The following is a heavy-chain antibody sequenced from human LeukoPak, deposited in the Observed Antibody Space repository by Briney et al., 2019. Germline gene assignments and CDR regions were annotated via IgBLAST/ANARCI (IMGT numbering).Heavy chain of an antibody. J-gene: IGHJ6*02. CDR2: ISSSGSTI. V-gene: IGHV3-11*01. CDR1: GFTFSDYY. D-gene: IGHD2-2*01. CDR3: ARDTSYYCSSTSCYFGAYYYYGMDV. Sequence: GSLRLSCAASGFTFSDYYMSWIRQAPGKGLEWVSYISSSGSTIYYADSVKGRFTISRDNAENSLYLQMNSLRAEDTAVYYCARDTSYYCSSTSCYFGAYYYYGMDVWGQGTTVTVSS.